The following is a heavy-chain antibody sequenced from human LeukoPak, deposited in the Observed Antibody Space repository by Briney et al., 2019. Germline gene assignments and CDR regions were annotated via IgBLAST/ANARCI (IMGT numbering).Heavy chain of an antibody. J-gene: IGHJ5*02. CDR3: ARGYWRLEP. D-gene: IGHD2-15*01. V-gene: IGHV4-4*07. CDR2: SYISGST. Sequence: SETLSLTCSVSGGSISSFYWSWIRQPAGKGLEWIGRSYISGSTDYSPSLKSRVTMSVDTSKNQFSLRLTSVTAADTAVHYCARGYWRLEPWGQGTLVTVSS. CDR1: GGSISSFY.